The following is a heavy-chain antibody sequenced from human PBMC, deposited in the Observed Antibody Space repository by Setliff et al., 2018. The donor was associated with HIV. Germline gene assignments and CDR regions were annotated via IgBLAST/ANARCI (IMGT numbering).Heavy chain of an antibody. D-gene: IGHD5-18*01. J-gene: IGHJ4*02. CDR3: AHRQLWFIY. V-gene: IGHV2-5*08. CDR1: GGSISSGGYS. Sequence: TLSLTCAVSGGSISSGGYSWSWIRQPPGKALEWLALIYWDDDKRYSPSLKSRLTITKDTSKNQVVLTMTNMDPVDTATYYCAHRQLWFIYWGQGTLVTVSS. CDR2: IYWDDDK.